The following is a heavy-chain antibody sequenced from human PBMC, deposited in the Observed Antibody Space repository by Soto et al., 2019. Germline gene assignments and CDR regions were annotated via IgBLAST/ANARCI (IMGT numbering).Heavy chain of an antibody. D-gene: IGHD6-19*01. CDR3: ARGYLSGWYAGRGSWFDP. CDR2: INHSGST. Sequence: QVQLQQWGAGLLKPSETLSLTCAVYGGSFSGYYWSWIRQPPGKGLEWIGEINHSGSTNYNPSLKSRVTISVDTSKNQFSLKLSSVTAADTAVYYCARGYLSGWYAGRGSWFDPWGQGTLVTVSS. J-gene: IGHJ5*02. V-gene: IGHV4-34*01. CDR1: GGSFSGYY.